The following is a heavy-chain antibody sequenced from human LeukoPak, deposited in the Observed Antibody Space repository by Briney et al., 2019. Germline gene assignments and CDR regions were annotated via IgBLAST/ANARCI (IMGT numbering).Heavy chain of an antibody. V-gene: IGHV3-30*02. J-gene: IGHJ3*02. D-gene: IGHD3-3*01. CDR3: ASARFLEWPRAFDI. CDR2: IRYDGTDK. CDR1: GFTFSTYG. Sequence: GGSLRLSCAASGFTFSTYGMHWVRQAPGKGLEWVAFIRYDGTDKYYADSVKGRFTISRDDSKNTLYLQMNSLRAEDTAVYYCASARFLEWPRAFDIWGQGTMVTVSS.